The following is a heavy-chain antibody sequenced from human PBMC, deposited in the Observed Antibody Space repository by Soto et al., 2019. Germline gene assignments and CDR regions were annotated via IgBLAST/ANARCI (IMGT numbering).Heavy chain of an antibody. V-gene: IGHV4-34*01. J-gene: IGHJ5*02. D-gene: IGHD2-2*01. CDR2: IYNSGST. Sequence: DHLFLTPAVHGASFPPYYWSWVRQPAVKRRDWIGEIYNSGSTNYNPSLKSRVTISVDKSKNQFSLKLSSVTAADTAVYYCARSAGGEYCSSTSCPNWFDPWGQGTLVTVSS. CDR1: GASFPPYY. CDR3: ARSAGGEYCSSTSCPNWFDP.